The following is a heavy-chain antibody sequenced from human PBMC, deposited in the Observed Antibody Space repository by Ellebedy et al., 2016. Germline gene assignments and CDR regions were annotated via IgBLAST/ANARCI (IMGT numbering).Heavy chain of an antibody. D-gene: IGHD5-18*01. V-gene: IGHV4-39*07. CDR1: GGSISSSGYS. CDR2: INRGTR. CDR3: ARVGYSSNFDY. J-gene: IGHJ4*02. Sequence: SETLSLTCTVSGGSISSSGYSWGWIRQPPGKGLEWIGTINRGTRYYNPSLGSRVTISLDTSKNHFSLSLGSVTDADTAIYYCARVGYSSNFDYWGQGTLVTVSS.